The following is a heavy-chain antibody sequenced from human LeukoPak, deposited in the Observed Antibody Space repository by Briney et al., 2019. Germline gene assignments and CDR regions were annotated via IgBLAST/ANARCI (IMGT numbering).Heavy chain of an antibody. CDR2: IGFEGVDK. Sequence: GGSLRLSCAASGFTFSSYSMNWVRQAPGKGLEFVSFIGFEGVDKYYADSVKGRFTISKDYSKATLYLQMNSLRPEDTAIYYCAKDLHGGYSSDYWGQGTLVTVSS. CDR1: GFTFSSYS. V-gene: IGHV3-30*02. J-gene: IGHJ4*02. D-gene: IGHD4-23*01. CDR3: AKDLHGGYSSDY.